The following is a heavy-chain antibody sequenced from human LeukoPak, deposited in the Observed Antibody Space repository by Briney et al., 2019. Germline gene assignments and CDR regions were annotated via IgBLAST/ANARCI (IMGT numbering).Heavy chain of an antibody. CDR3: ARRGGRGGPWYFDL. J-gene: IGHJ2*01. CDR2: IYSGGST. V-gene: IGHV3-53*01. CDR1: GFTVSSNH. Sequence: GGSLRLSCAASGFTVSSNHMSWVRQAPGKGLEWVSVIYSGGSTYYADSVKGRFTISRDNSKNTLCLQMNSLRAEDTAVYYGARRGGRGGPWYFDLWGRGTLVTVSS. D-gene: IGHD3-16*01.